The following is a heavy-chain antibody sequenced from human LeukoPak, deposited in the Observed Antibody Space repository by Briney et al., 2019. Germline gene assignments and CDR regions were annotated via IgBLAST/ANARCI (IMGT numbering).Heavy chain of an antibody. CDR2: VNPNSGYA. CDR3: ARGNRLYSSSWYSLAFDI. D-gene: IGHD6-13*01. CDR1: GYTLTSYD. Sequence: ASVKVSCXASGYTLTSYDINWVRQATGQGLEWMGWVNPNSGYAGSAQKFQGRITMTRDTSMSTAYMELSSLRSEDTAVYYCARGNRLYSSSWYSLAFDIWGQGTMVTVSS. V-gene: IGHV1-8*01. J-gene: IGHJ3*02.